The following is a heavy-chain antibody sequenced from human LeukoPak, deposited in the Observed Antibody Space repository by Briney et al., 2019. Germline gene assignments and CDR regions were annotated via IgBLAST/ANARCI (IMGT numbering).Heavy chain of an antibody. V-gene: IGHV3-23*01. CDR1: GFTFSSYS. Sequence: GGSLRLSCAASGFTFSSYSMNWVRQAPGKGLEWVSAISGSGGSTYYADSVKGRFTISRDNSKNTLYLQMNSLRAEDTAVYYCAKGKGPNSGSYNYWGQGTLVTVSS. J-gene: IGHJ4*02. D-gene: IGHD1-26*01. CDR3: AKGKGPNSGSYNY. CDR2: ISGSGGST.